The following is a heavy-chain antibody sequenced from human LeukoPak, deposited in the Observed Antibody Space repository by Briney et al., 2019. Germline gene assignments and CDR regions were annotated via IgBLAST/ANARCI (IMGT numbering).Heavy chain of an antibody. CDR2: IYTGGST. J-gene: IGHJ6*02. D-gene: IGHD6-13*01. CDR1: GFTVDSKY. Sequence: PGGSLRLSCAASGFTVDSKYMSWVRQAPGKGLEWVSLIYTGGSTYYADSVRGRFTISRDNSKNTLYLQMNSLRPEDTAVYYCARGFGKAAANVFGGYTVDVWGQRTTVTVSS. V-gene: IGHV3-66*02. CDR3: ARGFGKAAANVFGGYTVDV.